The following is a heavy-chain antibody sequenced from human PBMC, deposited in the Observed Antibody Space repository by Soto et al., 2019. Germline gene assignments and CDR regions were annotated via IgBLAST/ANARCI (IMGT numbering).Heavy chain of an antibody. J-gene: IGHJ4*02. CDR1: GGSIRGYY. D-gene: IGHD2-15*01. Sequence: PSETLSLTCTVSGGSIRGYYWSWIRQPPGEGLEWIGYIYYTGSTDYNPSLKSRVTTSLDTPKSQFSLKLSSVTAADTAVYYCAKVHGYCIGGSCYFIDYWGQGTLVTVSS. CDR3: AKVHGYCIGGSCYFIDY. CDR2: IYYTGST. V-gene: IGHV4-59*01.